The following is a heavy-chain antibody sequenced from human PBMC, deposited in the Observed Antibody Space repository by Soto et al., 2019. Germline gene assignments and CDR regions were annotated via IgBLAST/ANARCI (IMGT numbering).Heavy chain of an antibody. CDR1: GGSISSYY. CDR3: ARVSWGSYYYDY. Sequence: PSETLSLTCTVSGGSISSYYWSWIRQPPGKGLEWIGYIYYSGSTNYNPSLKSRVTISVDTSKNQFSLKLSSVTAADTALYYWARVSWGSYYYDYWGQGTLVPVSS. V-gene: IGHV4-59*01. J-gene: IGHJ4*02. CDR2: IYYSGST. D-gene: IGHD3-10*01.